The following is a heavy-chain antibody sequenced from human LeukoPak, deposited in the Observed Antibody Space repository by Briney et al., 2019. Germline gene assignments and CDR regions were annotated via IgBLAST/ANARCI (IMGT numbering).Heavy chain of an antibody. J-gene: IGHJ5*02. Sequence: SETLSLTCTVSGGSMSSGDYYWSWIRQPPGKGLEWIGNINYSGCTDYNPSLKSRVAISVDTSKNQFSLRLSSVTAADTAVYYCARDRPGVVGGNWFDPWGQGTLVIVSS. V-gene: IGHV4-30-4*01. CDR2: INYSGCT. CDR3: ARDRPGVVGGNWFDP. D-gene: IGHD1-26*01. CDR1: GGSMSSGDYY.